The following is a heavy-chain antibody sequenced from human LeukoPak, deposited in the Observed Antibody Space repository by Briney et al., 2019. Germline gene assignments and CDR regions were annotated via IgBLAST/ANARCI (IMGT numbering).Heavy chain of an antibody. CDR3: AKRGVWDCDSSSCSAMPLDS. CDR2: INYDGTSK. D-gene: IGHD2-2*01. CDR1: GFTFSSFG. V-gene: IGHV3-30*02. Sequence: GGSLRLSCAASGFTFSSFGIHWVRQAPGKGLEWLAFINYDGTSKYYVDSVRGRFTISRDNYDNTMYLQMRSLRIDDTAVYYCAKRGVWDCDSSSCSAMPLDSSGQGSLVTVSS. J-gene: IGHJ4*02.